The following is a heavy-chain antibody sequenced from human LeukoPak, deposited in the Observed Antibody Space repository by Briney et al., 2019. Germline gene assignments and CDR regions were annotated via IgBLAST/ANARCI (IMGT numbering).Heavy chain of an antibody. V-gene: IGHV3-11*01. CDR2: TSSSGSTI. CDR3: ARDMAAAGTPVNYYYYGMDV. Sequence: GGSLRLSSAASGFTFSDYYMSWIRPAPGKGLEWVSYTSSSGSTIYYADSVKGRFTISRDNAKNSLYLQMNSLRAEDMAVYYCARDMAAAGTPVNYYYYGMDVWGQGTTVTVSS. D-gene: IGHD6-13*01. J-gene: IGHJ6*02. CDR1: GFTFSDYY.